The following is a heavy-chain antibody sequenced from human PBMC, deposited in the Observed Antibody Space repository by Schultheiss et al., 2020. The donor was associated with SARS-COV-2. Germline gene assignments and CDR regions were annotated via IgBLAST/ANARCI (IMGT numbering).Heavy chain of an antibody. Sequence: ASVKVSCKASGYAFIGFYIHWLRQAPGQGLEWMGWININSDGTDYAQKFLGRVSMTRDTSINTAYMEVSSLRSEDTAVYYCVRGLGYCSSVSCSTDDYWGQGTLVTVSS. CDR3: VRGLGYCSSVSCSTDDY. CDR1: GYAFIGFY. D-gene: IGHD2-2*02. J-gene: IGHJ4*02. V-gene: IGHV1-2*02. CDR2: ININSDGT.